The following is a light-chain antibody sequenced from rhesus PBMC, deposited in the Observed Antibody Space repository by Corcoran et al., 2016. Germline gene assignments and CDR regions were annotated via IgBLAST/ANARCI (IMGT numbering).Light chain of an antibody. CDR1: QSLLYSSNTKYY. V-gene: IGKV4-1*01. Sequence: DIVMTQSPDSLAVSLGERVTINCKSSQSLLYSSNTKYYLAWYPQKPGQDLRLHIYWESTPESGVPNRVSGSGEGHDFTLTISGLQAEEVAVYYWQHYYSSPLTFGGGTKVEIK. CDR2: WES. CDR3: QHYYSSPLT. J-gene: IGKJ4*01.